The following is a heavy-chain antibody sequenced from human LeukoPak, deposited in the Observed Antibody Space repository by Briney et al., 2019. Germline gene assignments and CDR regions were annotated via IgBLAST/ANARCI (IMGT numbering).Heavy chain of an antibody. J-gene: IGHJ4*02. CDR2: ISAYNGNT. D-gene: IGHD2-15*01. V-gene: IGHV1-18*01. Sequence: GASVKVSCKASGGTFSSYAISWVRQAPGQGLEWMGWISAYNGNTNYAQKLQGRVTMTTDTSTSTAYMELRSLRSDDTAVYYCARDHGGGSCPNWGQGTLVTVSS. CDR1: GGTFSSYA. CDR3: ARDHGGGSCPN.